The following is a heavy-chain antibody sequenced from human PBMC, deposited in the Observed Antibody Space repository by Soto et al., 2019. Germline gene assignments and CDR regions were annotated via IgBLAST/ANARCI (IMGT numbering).Heavy chain of an antibody. Sequence: XDSLKVSWKTSGHRFTTYLISLVLQMPGKGLEYMGKINPTDSETNYSPSFEGHVTFSVDRSTSTAYVRWNSLKASDTAMYYCASPTMTSTSFYYAMDVCGQRTTVTVSS. J-gene: IGHJ6*02. CDR2: INPTDSET. V-gene: IGHV5-10-1*01. CDR1: GHRFTTYL. D-gene: IGHD4-17*01. CDR3: ASPTMTSTSFYYAMDV.